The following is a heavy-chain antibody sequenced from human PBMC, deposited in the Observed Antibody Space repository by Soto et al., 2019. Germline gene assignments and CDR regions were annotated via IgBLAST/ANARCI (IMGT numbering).Heavy chain of an antibody. J-gene: IGHJ4*02. CDR1: GFTFSSYW. Sequence: GGSLRLSCAASGFTFSSYWMSWVRQAPGKGLEWVANIKQDGSEKYYVDSVKGRFTISRDNAKNSLYLQMNSLRAEDTAVYYCARDYYGDYDPYFDYWGQGTLVTVSS. V-gene: IGHV3-7*01. CDR2: IKQDGSEK. CDR3: ARDYYGDYDPYFDY. D-gene: IGHD4-17*01.